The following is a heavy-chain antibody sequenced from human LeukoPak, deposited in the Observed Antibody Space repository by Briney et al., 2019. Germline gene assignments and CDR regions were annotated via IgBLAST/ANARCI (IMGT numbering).Heavy chain of an antibody. CDR2: IYHSGST. Sequence: SETLSLTCTVSGYSISSGYYWGWIRQPPGKGLEWIGSIYHSGSTFYNPSLKSRVTISVDTSKNQFSLKLSSVTAADTVVYYCARQTTATTYDYWGQGTLVTVSS. J-gene: IGHJ4*02. D-gene: IGHD4-17*01. CDR1: GYSISSGYY. CDR3: ARQTTATTYDY. V-gene: IGHV4-38-2*02.